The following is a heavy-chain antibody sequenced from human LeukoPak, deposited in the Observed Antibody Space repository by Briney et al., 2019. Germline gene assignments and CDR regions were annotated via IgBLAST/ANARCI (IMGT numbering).Heavy chain of an antibody. CDR2: INGDGSST. Sequence: GGSLRLSCAASGFTFSSDCMHWVRQAPGKGLVCVSHINGDGSSTNYADPVRGRITISRDNAKKTLYLPMNSLRDEDTAVYYWVRGLDSWGLGTLVTVSS. J-gene: IGHJ5*01. CDR1: GFTFSSDC. CDR3: VRGLDS. V-gene: IGHV3-74*01. D-gene: IGHD3-16*01.